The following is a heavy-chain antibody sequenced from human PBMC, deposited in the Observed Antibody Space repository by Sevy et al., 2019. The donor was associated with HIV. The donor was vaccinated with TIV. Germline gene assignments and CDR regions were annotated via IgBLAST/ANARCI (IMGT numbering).Heavy chain of an antibody. CDR1: GFTLRSHE. V-gene: IGHV3-48*03. CDR2: ISTSGTTI. Sequence: EGSLRLSCAVSGFTLRSHEMNWVHQAPGKALEWVSFISTSGTTIYYADSVKGRFTISRDNAKNSLYLQMDSLRAEDTALYYCARGAGIAVVPAAIWFDSWGQGTLVTVSS. CDR3: ARGAGIAVVPAAIWFDS. D-gene: IGHD2-2*01. J-gene: IGHJ5*01.